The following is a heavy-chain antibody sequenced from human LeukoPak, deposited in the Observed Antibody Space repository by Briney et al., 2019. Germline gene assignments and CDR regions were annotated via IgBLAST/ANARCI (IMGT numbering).Heavy chain of an antibody. CDR2: IIHRGST. D-gene: IGHD6-19*01. CDR3: ARLGSGWEYYYYYYMDV. Sequence: SETLSLTCIVSGYSISSDYYWSWIRQPPGKGLEWIGEIIHRGSTNYNPSLKSRVTISVDTSKNQFSLKLSSVTAADTAVYYCARLGSGWEYYYYYYMDVWGKGTTVTISS. V-gene: IGHV4-34*12. CDR1: GYSISSDYY. J-gene: IGHJ6*03.